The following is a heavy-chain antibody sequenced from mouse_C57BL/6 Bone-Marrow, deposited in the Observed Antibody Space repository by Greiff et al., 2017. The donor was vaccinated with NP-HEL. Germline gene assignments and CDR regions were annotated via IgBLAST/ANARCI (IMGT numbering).Heavy chain of an antibody. V-gene: IGHV1-59*01. D-gene: IGHD1-1*01. CDR1: GYTFTSYW. CDR3: ARSPLYYYGSSYLYWYFDV. J-gene: IGHJ1*03. Sequence: QVHVKQPGAELVRPGTSVKLSCKASGYTFTSYWMHWVKQRPGQGLEWIGVIDPSDSYTNYNQKFKGKATLTVDTSSSTAYMQLSSLTSEDSAVYYCARSPLYYYGSSYLYWYFDVWGTGTTVTVSS. CDR2: IDPSDSYT.